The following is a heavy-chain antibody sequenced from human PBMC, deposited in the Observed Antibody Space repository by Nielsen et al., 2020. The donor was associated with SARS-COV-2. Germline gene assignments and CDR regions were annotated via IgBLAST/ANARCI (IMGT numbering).Heavy chain of an antibody. V-gene: IGHV4-39*07. CDR2: IYHSGST. Sequence: RQAPGKGLEWIGSIYHSGSTYYNPSLKSRVTISVDTSKNQFSLKLSSVTAADTAVYYCARTLGRQALPLWFGESHTDYWGQGTLVTVSS. CDR3: ARTLGRQALPLWFGESHTDY. D-gene: IGHD3-10*01. J-gene: IGHJ4*02.